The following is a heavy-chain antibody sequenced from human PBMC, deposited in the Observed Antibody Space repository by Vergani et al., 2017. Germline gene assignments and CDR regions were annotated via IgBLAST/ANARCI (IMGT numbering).Heavy chain of an antibody. J-gene: IGHJ4*02. CDR3: ARDRSVGATTVDY. D-gene: IGHD1-26*01. CDR2: VDPEDGET. CDR1: GYTFTDYY. V-gene: IGHV1-69-2*01. Sequence: EVQLVQSGAEVKKPGTTVKISCKVSGYTFTDYYMHWVQQAPGKGLEWMGLVDPEDGETIYAEKFQGRVTMTTDTSTSTAYMELRSLRSDDTAVYYCARDRSVGATTVDYWGQGTLVTVSS.